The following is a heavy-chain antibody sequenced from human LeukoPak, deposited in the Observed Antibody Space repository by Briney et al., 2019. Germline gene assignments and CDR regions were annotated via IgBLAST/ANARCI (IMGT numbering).Heavy chain of an antibody. CDR2: INEDGSTT. Sequence: GGSLRLSCAASGFTFSSNWMHWVRQAPGKGLVWVSRINEDGSTTNYADSVKGRSTIFRDNAKNTLYLQMNSLRAEDTAVYYCVRDLGGRSGHWGQGTLVTVSP. J-gene: IGHJ4*02. D-gene: IGHD1-26*01. CDR3: VRDLGGRSGH. V-gene: IGHV3-74*01. CDR1: GFTFSSNW.